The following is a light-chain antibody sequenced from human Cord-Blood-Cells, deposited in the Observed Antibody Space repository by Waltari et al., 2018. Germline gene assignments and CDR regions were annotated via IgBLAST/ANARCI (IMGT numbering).Light chain of an antibody. CDR1: QSVSSY. V-gene: IGKV3-11*01. Sequence: EIVLTQSPATRSLSPGERATLSCRASQSVSSYLAWYQQKPGQAPRLLIYDASNRATGIPTRFSGSVSGTDFTLTISSLEPEDFAVYYCQQRSNWLTFGGGTKVEIK. CDR3: QQRSNWLT. J-gene: IGKJ4*01. CDR2: DAS.